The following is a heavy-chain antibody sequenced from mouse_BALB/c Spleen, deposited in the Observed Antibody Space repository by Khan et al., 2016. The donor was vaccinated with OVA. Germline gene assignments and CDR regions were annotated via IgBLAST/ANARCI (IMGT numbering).Heavy chain of an antibody. CDR1: GYAFTNYL. J-gene: IGHJ4*01. CDR3: AKKNKAYYGNSDTIDY. Sequence: QVQLQQSGAELVRPGTSVKVSCKASGYAFTNYLIERMKQRPGQGLEWIGVINPGSGGTNYNEKFKGKATLTADKSSNPAYLQLSSLTSDDSAVFYCAKKNKAYYGNSDTIDYWGQGTPVTVSS. CDR2: INPGSGGT. D-gene: IGHD2-10*01. V-gene: IGHV1-54*01.